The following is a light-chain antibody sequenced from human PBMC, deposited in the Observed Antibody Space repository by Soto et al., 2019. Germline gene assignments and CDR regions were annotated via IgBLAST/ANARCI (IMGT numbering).Light chain of an antibody. CDR3: CSYAGSFR. CDR2: DVT. Sequence: QSALTQPRSVSGSRGQSVTISCTGTSTDVRDYNYVSWYQHHPGKAPKLMIYDVTKRPSGVPDRFSGSKSGHTASLTISGLQAEDEADYYCCSYAGSFRFGGGTKLTVL. CDR1: STDVRDYNY. V-gene: IGLV2-11*01. J-gene: IGLJ2*01.